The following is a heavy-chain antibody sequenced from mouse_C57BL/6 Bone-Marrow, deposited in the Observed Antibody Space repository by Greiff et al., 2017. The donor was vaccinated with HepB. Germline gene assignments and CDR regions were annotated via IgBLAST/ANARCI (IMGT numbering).Heavy chain of an antibody. Sequence: VHLVESGAELVRPGASVKLSCKASGYTFTDYYINWVKQRPGQGLEWIARIYPGSGNTYYNEKFKGKATLTAEKSSSSAYMQLSSLTSEDSAVYFCARSRLGRGYYFDYWGQGTTLTVSS. CDR3: ARSRLGRGYYFDY. CDR1: GYTFTDYY. CDR2: IYPGSGNT. V-gene: IGHV1-76*01. J-gene: IGHJ2*01. D-gene: IGHD1-1*02.